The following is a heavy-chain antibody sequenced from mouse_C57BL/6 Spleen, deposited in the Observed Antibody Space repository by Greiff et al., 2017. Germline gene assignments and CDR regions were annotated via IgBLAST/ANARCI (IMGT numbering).Heavy chain of an antibody. CDR1: GYTFTDYE. V-gene: IGHV1-15*01. J-gene: IGHJ3*01. D-gene: IGHD3-3*01. CDR2: IDPETGGT. CDR3: TGWSWFAY. Sequence: LQESGAELVRPGASVTLSCKASGYTFTDYEMHWVKQTPVHGLEWIGAIDPETGGTAYNQKFKGKAILTADKSSSTAYMELRSLTSEDSAVYYCTGWSWFAYWGQGTLVTVSA.